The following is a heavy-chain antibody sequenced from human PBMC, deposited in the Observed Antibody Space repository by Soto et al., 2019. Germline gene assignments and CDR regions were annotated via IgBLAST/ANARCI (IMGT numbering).Heavy chain of an antibody. Sequence: QVQLVQSGAEVKKPGASVKVSCKASGYTFTSYGISWVRQAPGQGLEWMGWISAYNGNTNYAQKLQGRVTMTTDTATGTAYMELRSLRADDTAVYYCARTGYCSGGRCYSPYYYYGMDVWGQGTTVTVSS. CDR1: GYTFTSYG. CDR2: ISAYNGNT. J-gene: IGHJ6*02. D-gene: IGHD2-15*01. V-gene: IGHV1-18*01. CDR3: ARTGYCSGGRCYSPYYYYGMDV.